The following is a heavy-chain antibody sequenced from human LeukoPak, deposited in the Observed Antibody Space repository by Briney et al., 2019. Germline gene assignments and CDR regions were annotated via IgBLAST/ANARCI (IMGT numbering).Heavy chain of an antibody. V-gene: IGHV1-8*01. CDR2: MNPNSGNT. D-gene: IGHD4-23*01. Sequence: ASVKVSCKASGYTFTSYDINWVRQATGQGLEWMGWMNPNSGNTGYAQKFQGRVTMTRNTSISTAYMELSSLRSEDTAVYYCAGPSPDYGGNSGLGYWGQGTLVTVSS. CDR1: GYTFTSYD. J-gene: IGHJ4*02. CDR3: AGPSPDYGGNSGLGY.